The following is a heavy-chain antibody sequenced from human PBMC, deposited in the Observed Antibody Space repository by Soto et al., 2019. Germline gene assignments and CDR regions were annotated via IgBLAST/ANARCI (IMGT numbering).Heavy chain of an antibody. CDR3: ARDTLYYDSSGYMAQYYYYYGMDV. V-gene: IGHV3-72*01. CDR2: TRNKANSYTT. J-gene: IGHJ6*02. Sequence: PGGSLRLSCAASVFTFSDHYMDWVRQAPGKGLEWVGRTRNKANSYTTEYAASVKGRFTISRDDSKNSLYLQMNSLKTEDTAVYYCARDTLYYDSSGYMAQYYYYYGMDVWGQGTTVTVSS. CDR1: VFTFSDHY. D-gene: IGHD3-22*01.